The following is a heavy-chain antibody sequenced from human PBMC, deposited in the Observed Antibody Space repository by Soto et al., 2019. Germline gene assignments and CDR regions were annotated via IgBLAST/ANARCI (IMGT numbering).Heavy chain of an antibody. CDR2: IYYSGST. V-gene: IGHV4-59*01. J-gene: IGHJ4*02. Sequence: SETLSLTCTVSGGSISSYYWSWIRQPPGKGLEWIGYIYYSGSTNYNPSLKSRVTISVDTSKNQFSLKLSSVTAADTAVYYFARDNGRENYYDSSGYWYYFDYWGQGTLVTVSS. CDR3: ARDNGRENYYDSSGYWYYFDY. D-gene: IGHD3-22*01. CDR1: GGSISSYY.